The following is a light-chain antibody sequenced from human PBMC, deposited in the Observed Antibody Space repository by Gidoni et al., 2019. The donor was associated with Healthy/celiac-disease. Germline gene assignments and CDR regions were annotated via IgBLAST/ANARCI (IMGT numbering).Light chain of an antibody. Sequence: DIQMTQSPSTLSASVGDRVTITCRSSQSISSWLAGYQKKPGKPPKLLIYKASSLESGVPSRFSGSGSGTEFTLTISSLKPDDFATDYCQQYNRYSRTCGQGTKVEIK. J-gene: IGKJ1*01. CDR2: KAS. CDR3: QQYNRYSRT. CDR1: QSISSW. V-gene: IGKV1-5*03.